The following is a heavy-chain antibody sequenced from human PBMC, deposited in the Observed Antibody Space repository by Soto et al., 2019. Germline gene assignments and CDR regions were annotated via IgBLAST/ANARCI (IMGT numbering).Heavy chain of an antibody. D-gene: IGHD2-2*02. Sequence: SGPTLVKPTQTLTLTCTFSGFSLSTSGVGVGWIRQPPGKALEWLALIYWDDDKRYSPSLKSRLTTTKDTSKNQVVLTMTNMDPVDTATYYCAHMPRTYQMRRPPAPGDIVVVPAAIYAFDIWGQGTMVTVSS. CDR1: GFSLSTSGVG. CDR2: IYWDDDK. J-gene: IGHJ3*02. V-gene: IGHV2-5*02. CDR3: AHMPRTYQMRRPPAPGDIVVVPAAIYAFDI.